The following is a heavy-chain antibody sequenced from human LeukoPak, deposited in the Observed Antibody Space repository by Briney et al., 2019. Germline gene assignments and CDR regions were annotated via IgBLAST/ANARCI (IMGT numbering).Heavy chain of an antibody. CDR2: ISSSSSTI. CDR3: ARVPTITFFDY. D-gene: IGHD3-10*01. Sequence: GGSLRLSCAASGFTFSSYSMNWVRQAPGKGLEWVSYISSSSSTIYYADSVKGRFTISRDNAKNSLYLQMNSLRAEDTAVYYCARVPTITFFDYWGQGTLVTVSS. J-gene: IGHJ4*02. V-gene: IGHV3-48*01. CDR1: GFTFSSYS.